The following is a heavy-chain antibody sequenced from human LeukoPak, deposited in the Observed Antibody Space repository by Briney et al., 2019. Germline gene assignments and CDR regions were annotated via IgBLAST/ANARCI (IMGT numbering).Heavy chain of an antibody. J-gene: IGHJ3*02. CDR2: ISWNSGSI. CDR3: AKDESSWLSGAFDI. Sequence: GGSLRLSCAASGFTFDDYAMHWVRQAPGNGLEWVSGISWNSGSIGYADSVKGRFTISRDNAKNSLYLQMNSLRAEDTALYYCAKDESSWLSGAFDIWGQGTMVTVSS. D-gene: IGHD6-13*01. V-gene: IGHV3-9*01. CDR1: GFTFDDYA.